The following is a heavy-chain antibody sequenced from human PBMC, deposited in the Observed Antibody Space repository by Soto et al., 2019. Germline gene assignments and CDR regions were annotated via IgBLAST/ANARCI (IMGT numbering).Heavy chain of an antibody. D-gene: IGHD6-13*01. CDR1: GGTFSSYA. CDR2: IIPIFGTA. V-gene: IGHV1-69*13. Sequence: VASVKVSCKAAGGTFSSYAISWVRQAPGQGLEWKGGIIPIFGTANYAQKFQGRVTITADESTSTAYMELSSLRSEDTAVYYCARGFSSSWHYAFDIWGQGTMVTVSS. CDR3: ARGFSSSWHYAFDI. J-gene: IGHJ3*02.